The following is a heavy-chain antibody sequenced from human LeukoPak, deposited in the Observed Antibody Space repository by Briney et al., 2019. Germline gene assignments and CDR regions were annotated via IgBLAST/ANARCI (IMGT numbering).Heavy chain of an antibody. Sequence: GGSLRLSCAASGFTFSSYWMSWVRQAPGKGLEWVANIKQDGSEKYYVDSVKGRFTISRDNAKNSLYLQMNSLRAEDTAVYYCARVVGAIDWYFDLWGRGTLVTVSS. CDR2: IKQDGSEK. CDR1: GFTFSSYW. D-gene: IGHD1-26*01. V-gene: IGHV3-7*01. J-gene: IGHJ2*01. CDR3: ARVVGAIDWYFDL.